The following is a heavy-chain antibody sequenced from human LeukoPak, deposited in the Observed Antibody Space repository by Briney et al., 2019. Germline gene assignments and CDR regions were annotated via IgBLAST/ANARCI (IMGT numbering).Heavy chain of an antibody. CDR1: GGTFSSYA. CDR3: ARDRVWFDP. CDR2: ISAYNGNT. V-gene: IGHV1-18*01. J-gene: IGHJ5*02. Sequence: VASVKVSCKASGGTFSSYAISWVRQAPGQGLEWMGWISAYNGNTNYAQKLQGRVTMTTDTSTSTAYMELRSLRSDDAAVYYCARDRVWFDPWGQGTLVTVSS.